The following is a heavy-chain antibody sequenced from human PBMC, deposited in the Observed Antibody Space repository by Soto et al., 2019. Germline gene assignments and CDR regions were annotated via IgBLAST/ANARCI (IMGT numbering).Heavy chain of an antibody. D-gene: IGHD3-10*01. CDR3: ARGGYSRHFDY. V-gene: IGHV4-59*08. J-gene: IGHJ4*02. CDR1: GGSISSYY. CDR2: IYYSGST. Sequence: SETLSLTCTVSGGSISSYYWSWIRQPPEKGLEWIGYIYYSGSTNYSPSLKSRVTISVDTSKNHFSLKLSSVTAADTAVYYCARGGYSRHFDYWGQGTLVTVSS.